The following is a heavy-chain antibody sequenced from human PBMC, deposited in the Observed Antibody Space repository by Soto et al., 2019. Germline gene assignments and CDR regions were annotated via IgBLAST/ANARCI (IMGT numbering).Heavy chain of an antibody. D-gene: IGHD1-1*01. V-gene: IGHV3-9*01. J-gene: IGHJ6*03. CDR2: ISWNSGSI. Sequence: EVQLVESGGGLVQPGRSLRLSCAASGFTFDDYAMHWVRQAPGKGLEWVSGISWNSGSIGYADSVKGRFTISRDNAKNSLYLQMNSLRAEDTALYYCAKAQLKLSYYYMDVWGKGTTVTVSS. CDR1: GFTFDDYA. CDR3: AKAQLKLSYYYMDV.